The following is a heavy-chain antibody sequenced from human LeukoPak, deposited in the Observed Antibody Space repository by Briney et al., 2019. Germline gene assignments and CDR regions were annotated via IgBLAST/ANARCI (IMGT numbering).Heavy chain of an antibody. Sequence: PGRSLRLSCAASGFTFSSYAMHWVRQAPGKGLEWVAAISYDGSNKYYADSVKGRFTISRDNSKNTLYLQMNSLRAEDTAVYYCARDGIAAAGTGFDYWGQGTLVTVSS. CDR1: GFTFSSYA. CDR2: ISYDGSNK. D-gene: IGHD6-13*01. CDR3: ARDGIAAAGTGFDY. V-gene: IGHV3-30-3*01. J-gene: IGHJ4*02.